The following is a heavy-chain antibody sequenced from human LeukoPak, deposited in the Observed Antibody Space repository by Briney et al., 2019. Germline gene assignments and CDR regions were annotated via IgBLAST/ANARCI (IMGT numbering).Heavy chain of an antibody. CDR3: ARLAPRAFGSGSGSDY. CDR2: INHSGST. J-gene: IGHJ4*02. Sequence: SETLSLTCAVYGGSFSDYYWSWIRQPPGKGLEWIGEINHSGSTNYNPSLKSRVTISVDTSKNQFSLKLSSVTAADTAVYYCARLAPRAFGSGSGSDYWGQGTLVTVSS. D-gene: IGHD3-10*01. CDR1: GGSFSDYY. V-gene: IGHV4-34*01.